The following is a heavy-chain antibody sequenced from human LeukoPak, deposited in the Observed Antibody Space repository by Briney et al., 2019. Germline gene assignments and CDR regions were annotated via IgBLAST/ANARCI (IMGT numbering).Heavy chain of an antibody. J-gene: IGHJ2*01. CDR2: ISSSSSYI. V-gene: IGHV3-21*01. CDR1: GLHLLYEL. Sequence: LGGSLLQSFWATGLHLLYELSASVRQAPGKGLEWVSSISSSSSYIYYADSVKGRFTISRDNAKNSLYLQMNSLRAEDTAVYYSPRVRRAAPLSYFDLWGRGTLVTVSS. CDR3: PRVRRAAPLSYFDL. D-gene: IGHD5-24*01.